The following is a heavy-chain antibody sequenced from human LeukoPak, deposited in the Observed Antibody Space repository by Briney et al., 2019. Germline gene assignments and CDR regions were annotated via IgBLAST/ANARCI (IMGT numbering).Heavy chain of an antibody. J-gene: IGHJ5*02. CDR1: GFTFSSYS. Sequence: SGGSLRLSCAASGFTFSSYSMNWVRQAPGKGLEWVSYISSSSSTIYYADSVKGRFTISRDNAKNSLYLQMNSLRAEDTAVYYCARDRKRHGVRRDRDWFDPWGQGTLVTVSS. V-gene: IGHV3-48*01. D-gene: IGHD3-10*01. CDR3: ARDRKRHGVRRDRDWFDP. CDR2: ISSSSSTI.